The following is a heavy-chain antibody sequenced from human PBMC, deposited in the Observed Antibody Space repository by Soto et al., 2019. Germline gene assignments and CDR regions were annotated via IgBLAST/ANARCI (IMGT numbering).Heavy chain of an antibody. D-gene: IGHD6-6*01. CDR1: GFTFSSYA. Sequence: GGSLRLSCAASGFTFSSYAMHWVRQAPGKGLEWVAVISYDGSNKYYADSVKGRFTISRDNSKNTLYLQMNSLRAEDTAVYYCARVAARPPIDYYYCYGMDVWGQGTTVTVSS. V-gene: IGHV3-30-3*02. J-gene: IGHJ6*02. CDR2: ISYDGSNK. CDR3: ARVAARPPIDYYYCYGMDV.